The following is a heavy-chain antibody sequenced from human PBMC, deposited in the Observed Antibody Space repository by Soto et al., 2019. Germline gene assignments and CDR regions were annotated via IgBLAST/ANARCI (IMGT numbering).Heavy chain of an antibody. V-gene: IGHV4-59*01. CDR2: IYYSGST. J-gene: IGHJ5*02. Sequence: PSETLSLTCTVSGGSISSYYWSWIRQPPGKGLEWIGYIYYSGSTNYNPSLKSRVTISVDTSKNQFSLKLSSVTAADTAVYYCARFTTTTFYYYGSGSYYSVSWFDPWGQGTLVT. CDR1: GGSISSYY. CDR3: ARFTTTTFYYYGSGSYYSVSWFDP. D-gene: IGHD3-10*01.